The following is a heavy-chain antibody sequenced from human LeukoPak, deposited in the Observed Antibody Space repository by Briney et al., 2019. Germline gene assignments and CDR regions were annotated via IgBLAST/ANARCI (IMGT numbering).Heavy chain of an antibody. D-gene: IGHD6-19*01. J-gene: IGHJ4*02. Sequence: GGSLRLSCAASGFTFSSYSMNWVRQAPGKGLEWVSYISSSSSTIYYADSVKGRFTISRDNAKNSLYLQMNSLRAEDTAVYYCARELFSSGLDYWGQGTLVTVSS. CDR3: ARELFSSGLDY. CDR1: GFTFSSYS. V-gene: IGHV3-48*01. CDR2: ISSSSSTI.